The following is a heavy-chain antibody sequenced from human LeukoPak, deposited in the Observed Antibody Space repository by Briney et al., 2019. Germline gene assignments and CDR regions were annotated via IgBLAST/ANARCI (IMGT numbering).Heavy chain of an antibody. Sequence: SETLSLTCTVSGGSISSSSYYWGWLRQPPGKGLEWIGSIYYSGSTYYNPSLKSRVTISVDTSKNQFSLKLSSVTAADTAVYYCAGERGEEYSSGWYKRNYFDNWGQGIRVTVSS. J-gene: IGHJ4*02. CDR2: IYYSGST. V-gene: IGHV4-39*07. CDR1: GGSISSSSYY. D-gene: IGHD6-19*01. CDR3: AGERGEEYSSGWYKRNYFDN.